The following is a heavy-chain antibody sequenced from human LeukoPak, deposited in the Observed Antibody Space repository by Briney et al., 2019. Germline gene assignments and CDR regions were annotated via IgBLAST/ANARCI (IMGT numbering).Heavy chain of an antibody. CDR1: GSTFSAYA. Sequence: GGSLRLSCAASGSTFSAYAIIWVRQAPGKGLEWISTISADGVSPYYADSVKGRFTISRDNSQNTIYLQMNSLRAEDTAVYYCAKAKYTSGWYYWGQGTLVTVSS. J-gene: IGHJ4*02. CDR2: ISADGVSP. V-gene: IGHV3-23*01. D-gene: IGHD6-13*01. CDR3: AKAKYTSGWYY.